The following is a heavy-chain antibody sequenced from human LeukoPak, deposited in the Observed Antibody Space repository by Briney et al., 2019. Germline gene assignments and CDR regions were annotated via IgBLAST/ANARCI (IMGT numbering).Heavy chain of an antibody. J-gene: IGHJ4*02. V-gene: IGHV3-21*01. CDR3: ARARWFGEPPVKLDY. CDR1: GFTFSDYW. CDR2: ISSSSDYI. D-gene: IGHD3-10*01. Sequence: GGSLRLSCAASGFTFSDYWMHWVRQAPGKGLVWVSSISSSSDYIYYADSVKGRFTISRDNARNSLYLQMNSLRVEDTAVYYCARARWFGEPPVKLDYWGQGTLVTVSS.